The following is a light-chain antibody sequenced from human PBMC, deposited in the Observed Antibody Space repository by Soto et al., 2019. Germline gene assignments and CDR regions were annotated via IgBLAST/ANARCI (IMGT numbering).Light chain of an antibody. J-gene: IGKJ5*01. Sequence: EIVLTQSPPTLSLSTGERATLSCGASQSVSSSYLAWYQQKPGLAPRLLIYDASSRATGIPDRFSGSGSGTDFTLTISRLEPEDFAVYYCQQYGSSLITFGQGTRLEIK. V-gene: IGKV3D-20*01. CDR3: QQYGSSLIT. CDR1: QSVSSSY. CDR2: DAS.